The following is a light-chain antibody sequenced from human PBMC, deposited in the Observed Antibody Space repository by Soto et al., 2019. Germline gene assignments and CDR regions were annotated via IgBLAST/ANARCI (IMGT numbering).Light chain of an antibody. CDR2: EVS. J-gene: IGLJ2*01. V-gene: IGLV2-14*01. CDR1: SSDVGGYNY. CDR3: SSYTSSSTLVV. Sequence: QSALTQPASVSGSPGQSITISCTGTSSDVGGYNYVPWYQQHPGKAPKLMIYEVSNRPSGVSNRFSGAKSGNMASLTISGLQAEDEADYYCSSYTSSSTLVVFGGGAQLTVL.